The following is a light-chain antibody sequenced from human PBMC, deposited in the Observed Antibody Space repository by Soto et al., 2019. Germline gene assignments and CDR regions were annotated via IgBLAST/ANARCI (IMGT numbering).Light chain of an antibody. CDR3: QQYYSTPHT. CDR1: QSVLYSSNNKNY. Sequence: DIVMTQSPDSLAVSLGERATINCKSSQSVLYSSNNKNYLAWYQQKPGQPPKLLIYWASTRESGVPDRFSGSGSGTDFTLTISSLQAEDVAVYYCQQYYSTPHTFGQGTXL. CDR2: WAS. V-gene: IGKV4-1*01. J-gene: IGKJ2*01.